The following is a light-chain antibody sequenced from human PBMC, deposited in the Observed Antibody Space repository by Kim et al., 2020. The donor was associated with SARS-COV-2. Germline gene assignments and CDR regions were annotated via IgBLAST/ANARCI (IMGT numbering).Light chain of an antibody. J-gene: IGKJ4*01. V-gene: IGKV3-11*01. CDR1: QSVGTY. CDR2: DAS. Sequence: ENVLTQSPASLSLSPGERATLSCRASQSVGTYLAWYQQKPGQAPRLLIYDASKRATGIPARFSGGGSGTDFTLTISSLEPEDFAVYYCQQRSNWPLTFGGGTKVDIK. CDR3: QQRSNWPLT.